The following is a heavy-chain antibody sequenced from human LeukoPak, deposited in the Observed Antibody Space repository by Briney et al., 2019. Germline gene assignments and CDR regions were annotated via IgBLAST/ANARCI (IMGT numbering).Heavy chain of an antibody. V-gene: IGHV4-59*01. D-gene: IGHD1-26*01. CDR2: IYYSGST. CDR3: ARDRSGSYSRYYYYGMDV. Sequence: SETLSLTCTVSGDSISSYYWSWIRQPPGKGLEWIGYIYYSGSTNYNPSLKSRVTISVATSKNQFSLRLSSVTAADTAVYYCARDRSGSYSRYYYYGMDVWGQGTTVTVSS. CDR1: GDSISSYY. J-gene: IGHJ6*02.